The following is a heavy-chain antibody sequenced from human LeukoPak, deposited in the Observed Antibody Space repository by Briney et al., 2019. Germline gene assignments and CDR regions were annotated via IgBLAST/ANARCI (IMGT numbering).Heavy chain of an antibody. J-gene: IGHJ6*02. CDR2: TSYDGSDK. Sequence: GGSLRLSCAASGFTFSSYAMHWVRQAPGKGLEWVAVTSYDGSDKYYADSVKGRFTISRDNSKNTTYLQMNSLRAEDTAVYYCARVGTVTHCYYYYGMDVWGQGTTVTVSS. CDR3: ARVGTVTHCYYYYGMDV. CDR1: GFTFSSYA. D-gene: IGHD4-17*01. V-gene: IGHV3-30*04.